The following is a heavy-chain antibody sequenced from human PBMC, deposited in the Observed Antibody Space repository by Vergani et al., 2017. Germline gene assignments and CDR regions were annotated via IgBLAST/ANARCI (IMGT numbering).Heavy chain of an antibody. V-gene: IGHV4-38-2*01. CDR2: IYHSGST. J-gene: IGHJ5*02. CDR3: ARQKGSGSQHTPGGFDP. Sequence: QVQLQESGPGLVKPSETLSLTCAVSGYSISSGYYWGWIRQPPGKGLEWIGSIYHSGSTYYNPSLKSRVTISVDTSKNQFSRKLSSVTAADTAVYYCARQKGSGSQHTPGGFDPWGQGTLVTVSS. D-gene: IGHD3-10*01. CDR1: GYSISSGYY.